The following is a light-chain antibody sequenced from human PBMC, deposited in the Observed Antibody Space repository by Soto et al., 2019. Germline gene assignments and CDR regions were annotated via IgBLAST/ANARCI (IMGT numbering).Light chain of an antibody. CDR3: QSYDSSLSGVL. CDR2: GNT. CDR1: RSNNGAGYD. V-gene: IGLV1-40*01. J-gene: IGLJ2*01. Sequence: QSVMTQPPSVSGAPGQTVTISCAGRRSNNGAGYDVHWYQQLPGTAPKLLIYGNTNRPSGVPDRFSGSKSGTSASLAITGLQAEDEADYYCQSYDSSLSGVLFGGGTKLTVL.